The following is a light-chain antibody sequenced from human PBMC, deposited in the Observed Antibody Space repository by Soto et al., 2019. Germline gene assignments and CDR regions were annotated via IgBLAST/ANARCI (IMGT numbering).Light chain of an antibody. CDR1: QSVSSSY. V-gene: IGKV3-20*01. Sequence: EIVLTQSPGTLSLSPGERATLSCRASQSVSSSYLAWYQQKPGQAPRLLIYGASSRATGIPDRFSGSGSGTDFTITISRLEPEDFAVDYCQQYGSSPTFGQGTKVEIK. CDR2: GAS. CDR3: QQYGSSPT. J-gene: IGKJ1*01.